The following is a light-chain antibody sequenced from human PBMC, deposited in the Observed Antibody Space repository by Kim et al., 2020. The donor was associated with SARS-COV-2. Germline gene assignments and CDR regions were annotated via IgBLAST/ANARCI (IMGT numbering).Light chain of an antibody. J-gene: IGLJ1*01. CDR3: AAWDDSLSGSSV. CDR2: RNN. CDR1: SPDIGSNY. V-gene: IGLV1-47*01. Sequence: QRVTICCSGGSPDIGSNYVYWYQQLPGTAPKLLIYRNNQRPSGVPDRFSGSKSGTSASLAISGLRSEDEADYFCAAWDDSLSGSSVFGTGTKVTVL.